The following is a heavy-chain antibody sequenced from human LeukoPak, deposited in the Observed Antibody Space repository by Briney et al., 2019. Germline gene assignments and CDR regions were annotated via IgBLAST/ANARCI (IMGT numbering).Heavy chain of an antibody. D-gene: IGHD4-17*01. CDR1: GGSISSGDYY. CDR3: AREGGNYGDYP. J-gene: IGHJ5*02. CDR2: IYYSGST. Sequence: SQTLSLTCTVSGGSISSGDYYWSWIRQPPGKGLEWIGYIYYSGSTYYNPSLKSRVTISVDTSKNQFSLKLSSVTAADPAVYYCAREGGNYGDYPWGQGTLVTVSS. V-gene: IGHV4-30-4*01.